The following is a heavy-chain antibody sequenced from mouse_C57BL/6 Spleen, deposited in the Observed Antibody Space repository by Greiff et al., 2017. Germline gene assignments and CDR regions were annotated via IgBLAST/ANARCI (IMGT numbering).Heavy chain of an antibody. CDR1: GYTFTSYW. V-gene: IGHV1-50*01. D-gene: IGHD1-1*01. J-gene: IGHJ1*03. CDR3: ARRTYYGSSYWYFDV. CDR2: IDPSDSYS. Sequence: QVQLQQPGAELVKPGASVTLSCKASGYTFTSYWMQWVKQRPGQGLEWIGEIDPSDSYSNYNQKFKGKATLTVDTDSSTAYRQLSSLQAEGSAVYYCARRTYYGSSYWYFDVGGTGTTVTVSS.